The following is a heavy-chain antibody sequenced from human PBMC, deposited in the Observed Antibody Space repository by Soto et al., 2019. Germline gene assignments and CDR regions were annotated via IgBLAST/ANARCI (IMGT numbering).Heavy chain of an antibody. V-gene: IGHV1-69*01. D-gene: IGHD1-26*01. Sequence: QVQLVQSGAEVKKPESSVKVSCKASGGTFSSYAISWVRQAPGQGLEWMGGIIPILGSAKYAQKFQDRVTITADESTSTTYMELSSLRSEAAAVYYCASRERVDAFDIWGQGTMVTVSS. CDR3: ASRERVDAFDI. CDR1: GGTFSSYA. CDR2: IIPILGSA. J-gene: IGHJ3*02.